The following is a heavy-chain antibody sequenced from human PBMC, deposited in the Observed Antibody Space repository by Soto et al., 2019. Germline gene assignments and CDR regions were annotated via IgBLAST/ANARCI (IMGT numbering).Heavy chain of an antibody. CDR2: INHSGST. J-gene: IGHJ5*02. Sequence: QVQLQQWGAGLLKPSETLSLTCAVYGGSLSGHYWSWICQPPGKGLEWIGEINHSGSTTYNPSLKSRVTISADTSKNQFSLKLSSVTAADTAVYYCARGALFPYRTFDPWGQGTLVTVSS. D-gene: IGHD3-10*02. CDR3: ARGALFPYRTFDP. V-gene: IGHV4-34*02. CDR1: GGSLSGHY.